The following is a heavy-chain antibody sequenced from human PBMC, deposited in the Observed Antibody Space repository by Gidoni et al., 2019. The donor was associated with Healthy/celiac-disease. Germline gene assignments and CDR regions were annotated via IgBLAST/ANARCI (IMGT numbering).Heavy chain of an antibody. J-gene: IGHJ4*02. CDR2: ISYDGSNK. D-gene: IGHD6-13*01. CDR3: AKERYSSSSGFGY. V-gene: IGHV3-30*18. Sequence: QVQLVESGGGVVQPGRSLRLSCAASGFTFSSYGMHWVRQAPGKGLEWVAVISYDGSNKYYADSVKGRFTISRDNSKNTLYLQMNSLRAEDTAVYYCAKERYSSSSGFGYWGQGTLVTVSS. CDR1: GFTFSSYG.